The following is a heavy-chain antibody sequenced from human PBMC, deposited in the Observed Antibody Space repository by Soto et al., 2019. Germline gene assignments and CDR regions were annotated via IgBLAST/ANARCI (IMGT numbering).Heavy chain of an antibody. D-gene: IGHD4-17*01. V-gene: IGHV3-30*18. J-gene: IGHJ4*02. Sequence: GGSLRLSCAASGFTFSSYGMHWVRQAPGKGLEWVAVISYDGSNKYYADSVKGRFTISRDNSKNTLYLQMNSLRAEDTAVYYCAKWTTVVSPLFDYWGQGMLVTVSS. CDR2: ISYDGSNK. CDR1: GFTFSSYG. CDR3: AKWTTVVSPLFDY.